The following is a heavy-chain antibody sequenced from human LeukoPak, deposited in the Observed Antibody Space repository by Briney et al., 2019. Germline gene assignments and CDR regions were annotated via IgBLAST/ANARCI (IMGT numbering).Heavy chain of an antibody. Sequence: ASVKVSCKASGGTFTSYDINWVRQATGQRLEWMGWMNPNSGNTGYAQKFQGRVTMTRDMSTSTVYMELSSLRSEDTAVYYCARAYDFWSGYYTDYYYYMDVWGKGTTVTVSS. CDR1: GGTFTSYD. CDR3: ARAYDFWSGYYTDYYYYMDV. D-gene: IGHD3-3*01. CDR2: MNPNSGNT. V-gene: IGHV1-8*02. J-gene: IGHJ6*03.